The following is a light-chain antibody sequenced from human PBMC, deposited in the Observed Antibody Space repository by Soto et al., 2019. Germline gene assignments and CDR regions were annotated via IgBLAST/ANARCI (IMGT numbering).Light chain of an antibody. J-gene: IGKJ2*01. V-gene: IGKV3-20*01. CDR2: GAS. CDR3: QQYGRSPLMYT. Sequence: EIVLTQSPGTLSLSPGERATLSCRASQCVTSNYLAWYQQKPGQAPRLLIYGASTRAAGVPDRFSGSGSGTDFTLTITRLEPEDFAVYHCQQYGRSPLMYTFGQGTKLGVK. CDR1: QCVTSNY.